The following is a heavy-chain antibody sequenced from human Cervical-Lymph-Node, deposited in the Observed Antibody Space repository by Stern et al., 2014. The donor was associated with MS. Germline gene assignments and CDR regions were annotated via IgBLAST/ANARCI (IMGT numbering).Heavy chain of an antibody. J-gene: IGHJ4*02. CDR2: INGDGSST. CDR1: GFTFSDYW. Sequence: EVQLVESGGGLVQPGGSLRVSCAASGFTFSDYWMHWVRQAPGKGLAWVSRINGDGSSTSYADSVKGRFTISRDNAKNTLYLQMNSLRAEDTAVYFCARDERRLFDYWGQGTLVTISS. V-gene: IGHV3-74*01. CDR3: ARDERRLFDY.